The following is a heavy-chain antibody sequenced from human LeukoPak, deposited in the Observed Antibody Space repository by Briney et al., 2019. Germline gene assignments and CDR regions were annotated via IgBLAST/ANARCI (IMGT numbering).Heavy chain of an antibody. V-gene: IGHV3-23*01. CDR2: MIGSDDAT. CDR3: ARDLVGATSTFAF. J-gene: IGHJ4*02. Sequence: AGSLRLSCAGSGFTFSNYALNWVRQAPPKGLAWVSGMIGSDDATYFADSVRGGFIISGDNSKNTLYLQMMSLRAEDAAVYYCARDLVGATSTFAFWGQGTLVTVSS. CDR1: GFTFSNYA. D-gene: IGHD1-26*01.